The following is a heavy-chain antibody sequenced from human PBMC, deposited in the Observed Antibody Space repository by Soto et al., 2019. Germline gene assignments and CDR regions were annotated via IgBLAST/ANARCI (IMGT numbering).Heavy chain of an antibody. V-gene: IGHV1-8*01. Sequence: ASVKVSCKASGYTFTSYDINWVRQATGQGLEWMGWMNPNSGNTGYAQKFQGRVTMTRNTSISTAYMELSSLRSEDTAVYYCARGSARCSSTSCYASVPYLDYKDVWRKGTTVTVAS. CDR1: GYTFTSYD. CDR3: ARGSARCSSTSCYASVPYLDYKDV. CDR2: MNPNSGNT. D-gene: IGHD2-2*01. J-gene: IGHJ6*03.